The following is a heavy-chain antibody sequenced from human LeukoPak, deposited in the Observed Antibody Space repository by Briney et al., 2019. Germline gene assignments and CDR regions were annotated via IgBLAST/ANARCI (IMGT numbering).Heavy chain of an antibody. CDR1: GFTFSSYA. CDR2: ISGSGDNT. V-gene: IGHV3-23*01. Sequence: PGGSLRLSCAASGFTFSSYAMSWVRQAPGKGLEWVSGISGSGDNTYYADSVKGRFTISRDNAKNSLYLQMNSLRDEDTAVYYCVRDQFFSFDYWGQGTLVTVSS. J-gene: IGHJ4*02. CDR3: VRDQFFSFDY. D-gene: IGHD3-3*01.